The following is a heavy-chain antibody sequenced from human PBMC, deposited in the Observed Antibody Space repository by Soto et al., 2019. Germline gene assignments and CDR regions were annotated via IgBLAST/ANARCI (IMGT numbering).Heavy chain of an antibody. J-gene: IGHJ4*02. Sequence: QVQLQESGPGLVKPSQTLSLTCTVSGGSISSGDYYWNWIRQPPGKGLEWIGYIYYSGSTYYNPSLKSRVTISVDTSKNQFSLKLSSVTAADTAVYYCARVGHYYDSSGYFDYWGQGTLVTVSS. D-gene: IGHD3-22*01. CDR3: ARVGHYYDSSGYFDY. V-gene: IGHV4-30-4*01. CDR1: GGSISSGDYY. CDR2: IYYSGST.